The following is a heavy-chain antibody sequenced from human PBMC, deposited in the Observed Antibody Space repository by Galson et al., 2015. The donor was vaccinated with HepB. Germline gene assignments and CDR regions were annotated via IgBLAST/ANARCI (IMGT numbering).Heavy chain of an antibody. V-gene: IGHV1-18*01. D-gene: IGHD3-16*01. CDR2: ISTYNGNT. CDR3: ARGGVASLGGPTFDY. J-gene: IGHJ4*02. CDR1: GYTFTSYG. Sequence: SCKASGYTFTSYGISWVRQAPGQGLEWIGWISTYNGNTYFPQKSQGRVTMTTDTSTSIAYMEPRSLTSDDTAVYYCARGGVASLGGPTFDYWGQGTLVTVSS.